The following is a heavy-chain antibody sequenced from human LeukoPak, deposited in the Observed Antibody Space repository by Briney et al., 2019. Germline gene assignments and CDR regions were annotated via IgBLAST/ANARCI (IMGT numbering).Heavy chain of an antibody. Sequence: ASVKVSCKASGYTFTSYYMHWVRQAPGQGLEWMGIINPSGGSTSYAQKFQGRVTMTRDTSTSTVYVELSSLRSEDTAVYYCARDLDYGGNSDRAFDYWGQGTLVTVSS. J-gene: IGHJ4*02. CDR3: ARDLDYGGNSDRAFDY. V-gene: IGHV1-46*01. CDR1: GYTFTSYY. CDR2: INPSGGST. D-gene: IGHD4-23*01.